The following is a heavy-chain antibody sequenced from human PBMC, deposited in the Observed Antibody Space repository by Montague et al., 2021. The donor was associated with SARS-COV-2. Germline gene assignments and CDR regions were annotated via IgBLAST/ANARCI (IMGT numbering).Heavy chain of an antibody. Sequence: SETLSLTCTVSGASFASGNFYWSWIRQPQGKGLEWIGYMYYTGHTNYNPSLESRVTMPVDPSKNQFSLTLTSVAAADTAVYYCARSRANVPSRPGFDYWGQGALVTVSS. CDR1: GASFASGNFY. CDR3: ARSRANVPSRPGFDY. V-gene: IGHV4-61*01. J-gene: IGHJ4*02. CDR2: MYYTGHT. D-gene: IGHD6-6*01.